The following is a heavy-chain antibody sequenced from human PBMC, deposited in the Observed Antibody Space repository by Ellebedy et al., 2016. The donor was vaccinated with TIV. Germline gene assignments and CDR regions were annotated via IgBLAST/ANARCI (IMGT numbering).Heavy chain of an antibody. V-gene: IGHV4-4*02. Sequence: SETLSLXXAVSGGSITRSNWWTWVRQPPGRGLEWIGEFYYTGRTNYNPSLKSRVTISLVRSINHFSLRLTSVTAADTAMYFCARVSAQWLVPDQWGQGTLVIVSS. J-gene: IGHJ4*02. D-gene: IGHD6-19*01. CDR3: ARVSAQWLVPDQ. CDR1: GGSITRSNW. CDR2: FYYTGRT.